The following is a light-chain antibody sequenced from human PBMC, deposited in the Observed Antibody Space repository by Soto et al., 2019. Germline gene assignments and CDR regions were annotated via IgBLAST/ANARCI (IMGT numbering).Light chain of an antibody. Sequence: ENVLTQSAGTLSWSPGERASLSCRASQHITSIYLAWYQQKPGRAPRLLVYGTSNRATGIPDRFSGSGSGTDFTLTISRLEPEDCAVYYCQDASTLPWTFGQGTKVDIK. V-gene: IGKV3-20*01. J-gene: IGKJ1*01. CDR2: GTS. CDR3: QDASTLPWT. CDR1: QHITSIY.